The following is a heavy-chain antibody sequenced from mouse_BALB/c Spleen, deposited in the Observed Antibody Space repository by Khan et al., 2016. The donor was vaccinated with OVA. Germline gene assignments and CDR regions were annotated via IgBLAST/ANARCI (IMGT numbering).Heavy chain of an antibody. CDR1: GYTFTNYG. D-gene: IGHD2-3*01. CDR3: AGDGSYYAMDC. Sequence: QIQLVQSGPELKKPGETVKISCKASGYTFTNYGMNWVKQAPGKGLKWMGWINTNTGEPTYAEKLKGRVAFSLETSATTAFLHISNLKNEDTATYFCAGDGSYYAMDCWGQGTSVTVSS. V-gene: IGHV9-3*02. CDR2: INTNTGEP. J-gene: IGHJ4*01.